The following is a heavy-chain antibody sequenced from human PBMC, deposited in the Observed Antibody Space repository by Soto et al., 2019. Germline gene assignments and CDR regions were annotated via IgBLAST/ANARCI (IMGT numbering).Heavy chain of an antibody. CDR3: ARRGSGYYYFDY. Sequence: QLQLQESGPGLVKPSETLSLTCTVSGGSISSSSYYWDWIRQPPGKGLEWIGSIYYSGSTYYNPSLKSRVTISVDTSKNQFSLKVSSVTAADTAVYHCARRGSGYYYFDYWGQGTLVTVSS. CDR2: IYYSGST. V-gene: IGHV4-39*01. J-gene: IGHJ4*02. CDR1: GGSISSSSYY. D-gene: IGHD5-12*01.